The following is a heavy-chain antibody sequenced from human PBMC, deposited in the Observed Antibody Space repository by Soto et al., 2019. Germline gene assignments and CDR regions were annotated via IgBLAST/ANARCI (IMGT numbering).Heavy chain of an antibody. V-gene: IGHV4-61*01. D-gene: IGHD4-4*01. J-gene: IGHJ5*02. CDR2: IYYSGST. Sequence: SETLSLTCTVSGGSVSSGSYYWSWIRQPPGKGLEWIGYIYYSGSTNYNPSLKSRVTISVDTSKNQFSLKLSSVTAADTDVYYCARRVFDYTLGNWFDPWGQGTLVTVSS. CDR3: ARRVFDYTLGNWFDP. CDR1: GGSVSSGSYY.